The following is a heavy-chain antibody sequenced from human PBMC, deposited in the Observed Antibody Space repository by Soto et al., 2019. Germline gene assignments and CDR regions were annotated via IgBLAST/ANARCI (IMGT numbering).Heavy chain of an antibody. CDR2: IIPIFGTA. CDR3: ARDYGDDSFDI. Sequence: QVQLVQSGAELKKPVSSVKVSCKASGRTFSSYAIIWVRQAPGQGLEWMGGIIPIFGTANYAQKFQGRVTITADESTSTAYMELSSLISEDTAVYYCARDYGDDSFDIWGPGTMGTVSS. CDR1: GRTFSSYA. V-gene: IGHV1-69*01. D-gene: IGHD4-17*01. J-gene: IGHJ3*02.